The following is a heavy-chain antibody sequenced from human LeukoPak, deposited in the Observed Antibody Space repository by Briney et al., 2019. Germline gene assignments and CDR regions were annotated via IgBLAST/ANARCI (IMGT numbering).Heavy chain of an antibody. CDR2: ISGGGGTT. J-gene: IGHJ4*02. CDR3: AKDREGLSSGYDLEYFDY. D-gene: IGHD5-12*01. V-gene: IGHV3-23*01. Sequence: GGSLRFSCAAPGLAFSDSYVAWVRQAPGKGLEWVSAISGGGGTTYYADSVKGRFTISRDNSKNTLFLQMNSQRAEDTAVYYCAKDREGLSSGYDLEYFDYWGQGTLVTVSS. CDR1: GLAFSDSY.